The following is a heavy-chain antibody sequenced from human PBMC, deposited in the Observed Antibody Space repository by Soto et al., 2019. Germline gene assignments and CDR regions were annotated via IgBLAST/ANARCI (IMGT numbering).Heavy chain of an antibody. J-gene: IGHJ4*02. D-gene: IGHD3-3*01. Sequence: PSETLSLTCAVYGGSFSGNYWTWIRQPPGKGLEWIAEINHSGSNNYNPSLRNRVTISVDTAKSQFSLRLDSVTAADTAVYYCARGIIPSRGVFGFWDEGTQVTVSS. CDR2: INHSGSN. V-gene: IGHV4-34*01. CDR3: ARGIIPSRGVFGF. CDR1: GGSFSGNY.